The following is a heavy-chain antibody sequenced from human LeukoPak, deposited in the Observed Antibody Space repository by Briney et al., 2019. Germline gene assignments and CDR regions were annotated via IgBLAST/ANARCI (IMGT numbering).Heavy chain of an antibody. D-gene: IGHD2-15*01. CDR1: GGSISSYY. V-gene: IGHV4-4*07. Sequence: PSETLSLTCTVSGGSISSYYWSWIRQPAGKGLDWIGRIYSSGSTNYNPSLKSRVTMSVDTSKNQFSLKLSSVTAADTAVYYCARAYCSGGSCYSGFDYWGQGTLVTASS. J-gene: IGHJ4*02. CDR3: ARAYCSGGSCYSGFDY. CDR2: IYSSGST.